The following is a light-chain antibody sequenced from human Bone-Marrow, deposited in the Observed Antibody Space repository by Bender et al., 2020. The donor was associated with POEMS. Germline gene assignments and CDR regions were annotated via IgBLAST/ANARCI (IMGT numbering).Light chain of an antibody. J-gene: IGLJ1*01. V-gene: IGLV2-23*02. CDR1: SSDVGSYNL. Sequence: QSALAQPASVSGSPGQSITISCTGTSSDVGSYNLVSWYQQQPGKAPKLLIYEVNKRPSGFSNRFSGSKSGNTASLTISGLQAEDDADYYCCSYAGNRNVFGTGTKVTVL. CDR3: CSYAGNRNV. CDR2: EVN.